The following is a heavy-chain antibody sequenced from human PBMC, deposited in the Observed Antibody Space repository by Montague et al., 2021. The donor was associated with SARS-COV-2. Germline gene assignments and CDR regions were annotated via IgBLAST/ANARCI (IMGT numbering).Heavy chain of an antibody. CDR1: GFTFSSYW. CDR2: IFHSENT. Sequence: LRLSCAASGFTFSSYWMSWVRQSPGKGLEWIGEIFHSENTNYNPSLKSRVIISLDMSKNQFSLTLTSVTAADTAVYYCARDRGAKTYDLLTGYYINYYYGVDVWGPGTPVTVSS. CDR3: ARDRGAKTYDLLTGYYINYYYGVDV. J-gene: IGHJ6*02. V-gene: IGHV4/OR15-8*02. D-gene: IGHD3-9*01.